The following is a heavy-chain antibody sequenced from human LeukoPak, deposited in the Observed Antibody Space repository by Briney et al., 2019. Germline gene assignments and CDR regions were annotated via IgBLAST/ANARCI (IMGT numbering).Heavy chain of an antibody. Sequence: GESLRLSCATSGFTFSSSTFGSYTMNWVRQAPGKGLESVSSISSTGTYIYYTDSVKGRFTISRDIANSLLYLQMNSLRADDTAVYYCARDLDYSTGFDYWGQGTLVTVSS. V-gene: IGHV3-21*01. J-gene: IGHJ4*02. CDR2: ISSTGTYI. D-gene: IGHD4-11*01. CDR3: ARDLDYSTGFDY. CDR1: GFTFSSSTFGSYT.